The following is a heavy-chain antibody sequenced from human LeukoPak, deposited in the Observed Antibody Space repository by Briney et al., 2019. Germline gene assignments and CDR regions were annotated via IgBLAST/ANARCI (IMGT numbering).Heavy chain of an antibody. Sequence: GGSLRLSCAASGFTFSTYWMTWVRQAPGKGLEWVANIHPSGTQTYYGDPVKGRFTISRDNAKNLLYLQMSSLRAEDMDVYSCGRFGDEAGIDNWGQGTLVTVSS. CDR3: GRFGDEAGIDN. CDR2: IHPSGTQT. CDR1: GFTFSTYW. V-gene: IGHV3-7*01. D-gene: IGHD3-10*01. J-gene: IGHJ4*02.